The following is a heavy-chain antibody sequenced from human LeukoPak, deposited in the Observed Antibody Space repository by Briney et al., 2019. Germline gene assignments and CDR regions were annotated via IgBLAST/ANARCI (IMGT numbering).Heavy chain of an antibody. CDR2: MHPNSGKT. D-gene: IGHD4/OR15-4a*01. V-gene: IGHV1-8*02. Sequence: GASVKVSCKTAGYAFSSSEINWVRQAPGQGLEWVGWMHPNSGKTGSAHKFQGGVTMTRDTSTSTAYMELSSLTSEDTAVFYCARGQYGGNRFFDQWGQGTLIIVSS. CDR1: GYAFSSSE. J-gene: IGHJ4*02. CDR3: ARGQYGGNRFFDQ.